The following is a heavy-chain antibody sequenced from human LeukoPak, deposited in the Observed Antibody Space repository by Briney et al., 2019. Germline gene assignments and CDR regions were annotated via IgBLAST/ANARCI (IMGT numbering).Heavy chain of an antibody. J-gene: IGHJ5*02. D-gene: IGHD3-9*01. Sequence: SETLSLTCTVSGDSTSSDRYYGGWVRQPPGKGLEWIGNIYYSGSTYYNPSLKSRVTMSVDTSKNQFSLKLSSVTAADTAVYYCARAAGYDYDILTGYRSDWFDPWGQGTLVTVSS. CDR2: IYYSGST. V-gene: IGHV4-39*01. CDR1: GDSTSSDRYY. CDR3: ARAAGYDYDILTGYRSDWFDP.